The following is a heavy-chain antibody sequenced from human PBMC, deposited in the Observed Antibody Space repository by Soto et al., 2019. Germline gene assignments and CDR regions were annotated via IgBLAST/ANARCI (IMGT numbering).Heavy chain of an antibody. CDR2: ISGSGGST. Sequence: EVQLLESGGGLVQPGRSLRLSCAASGFTFSSYAMSWVRQAPGKGLEWVSAISGSGGSTYYADSVKGRFTISRDNSKNTLYLQMNSLRAEDTAVYYCAKDPDLGGYYYYYYMDVWGKGTTVTVSS. J-gene: IGHJ6*03. CDR1: GFTFSSYA. V-gene: IGHV3-23*01. D-gene: IGHD3-3*01. CDR3: AKDPDLGGYYYYYYMDV.